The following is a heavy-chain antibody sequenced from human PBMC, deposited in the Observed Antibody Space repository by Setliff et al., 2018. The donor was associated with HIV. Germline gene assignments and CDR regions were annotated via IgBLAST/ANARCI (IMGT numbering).Heavy chain of an antibody. CDR1: GFTFSNSW. J-gene: IGHJ4*02. D-gene: IGHD1-1*01. V-gene: IGHV3-7*03. Sequence: GGSLRLSCAGSGFTFSNSWMTWVRQAPGKGLEWVANINPDGNERYYMESVQGRFTISRDNIQNSLLLQMNSLTADDAAVYYCARVRTSTGAQYWGQGTLVTVSS. CDR2: INPDGNER. CDR3: ARVRTSTGAQY.